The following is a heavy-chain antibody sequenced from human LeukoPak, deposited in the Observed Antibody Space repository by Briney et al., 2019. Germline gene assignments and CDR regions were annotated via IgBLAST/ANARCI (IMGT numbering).Heavy chain of an antibody. J-gene: IGHJ4*02. CDR1: GYTFTGYY. CDR2: INPNSGGT. Sequence: ASVKVSCKASGYTFTGYYMHWVRQAPGQGLEWMGWINPNSGGTNYEQNFQGRVTMTRDTSISTAYMELSRLRSDDTAVYYCARGRSIAAAPLFHQDYWGQGTLVTVSS. CDR3: ARGRSIAAAPLFHQDY. V-gene: IGHV1-2*02. D-gene: IGHD6-13*01.